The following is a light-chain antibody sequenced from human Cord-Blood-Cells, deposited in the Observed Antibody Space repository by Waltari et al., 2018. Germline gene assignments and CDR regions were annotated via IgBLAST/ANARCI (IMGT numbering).Light chain of an antibody. CDR3: QRTYKAPPLT. V-gene: IGKV1-27*01. CDR1: KGISSY. J-gene: IGKJ4*01. Sequence: DIQMTQSPSSLSALVGDIAITTCPVRKGISSYLNWYRQKPGKVRKLLIYSASNLQSGVPSRLSGSESSTDFTPTISRLQPKDIATYYGQRTYKAPPLTFGGGTKVEIK. CDR2: SAS.